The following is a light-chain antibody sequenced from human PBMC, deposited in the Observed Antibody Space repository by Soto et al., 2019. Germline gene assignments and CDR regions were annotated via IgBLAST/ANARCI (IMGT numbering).Light chain of an antibody. V-gene: IGKV1-5*03. CDR1: QTISSW. J-gene: IGKJ1*01. CDR2: KAS. CDR3: QQYNSYS. Sequence: DIQMTQSPSTLSGSVGDRVTITCRASQTISSWLAWYQQKPGKAPKLLIYKASTLESGVPSRFSGSGSGTEFTLTISSLQPDDFATYYCQQYNSYSFGQGTKVEMK.